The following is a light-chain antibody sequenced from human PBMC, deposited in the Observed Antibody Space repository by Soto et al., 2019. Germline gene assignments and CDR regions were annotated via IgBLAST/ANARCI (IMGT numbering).Light chain of an antibody. CDR2: EVT. Sequence: QSALTQPASVSGSPGQSITISCTGTSSDVGSYNLVSWYQQHPGKAPKLMIYEVTYRPSGVSHRFSASKSGNTASLTISGLQAEDEADYYCISYTGSSTSYVFGTGTKLTVL. CDR3: ISYTGSSTSYV. J-gene: IGLJ1*01. V-gene: IGLV2-14*02. CDR1: SSDVGSYNL.